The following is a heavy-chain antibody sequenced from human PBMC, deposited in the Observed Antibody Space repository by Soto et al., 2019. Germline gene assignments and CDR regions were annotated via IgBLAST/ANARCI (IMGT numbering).Heavy chain of an antibody. CDR3: ARLTAARGIVLRGWFDP. CDR1: GGSISSSSYY. J-gene: IGHJ5*02. V-gene: IGHV4-39*01. D-gene: IGHD1-26*01. CDR2: IYYSGST. Sequence: SLTCTVSGGSISSSSYYWGWIRQPPGKGLEWIGSIYYSGSTYYNPSLKSRVTISVDTSKNQFSLKLSSVTAADTAVYYCARLTAARGIVLRGWFDPWGQGTLVTVSS.